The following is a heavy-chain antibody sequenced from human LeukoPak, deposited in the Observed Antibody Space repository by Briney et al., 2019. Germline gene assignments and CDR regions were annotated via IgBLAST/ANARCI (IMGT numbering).Heavy chain of an antibody. CDR1: GFTFSSYT. D-gene: IGHD6-6*01. Sequence: PGGSLRLSCAASGFTFSSYTMNWVRQAPGKGLEWGSSISRSSSYIYYADSVKGRLTISRDNAMNSLDLQMNSLRAEDTAVYYCARGREGIAARWWVEEPRWYFFDPWGQGTLVTVSS. CDR3: ARGREGIAARWWVEEPRWYFFDP. J-gene: IGHJ5*02. V-gene: IGHV3-21*01. CDR2: ISRSSSYI.